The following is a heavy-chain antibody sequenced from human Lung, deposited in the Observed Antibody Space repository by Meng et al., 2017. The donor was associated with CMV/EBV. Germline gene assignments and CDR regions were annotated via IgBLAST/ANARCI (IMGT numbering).Heavy chain of an antibody. J-gene: IGHJ4*02. CDR3: ARRRGGSGRDC. CDR1: AGSISSSNYL. V-gene: IGHV4-39*01. Sequence: EHSEALALTCTGAAGSISSSNYLWEWTRPPPGKVLEWSWAIYHSGSTTYNPSLQSRVTMFVDTSKNQVSLMLTSVTATDTAVYYCARRRGGSGRDCWGQGTLVTVAS. D-gene: IGHD3-10*01. CDR2: IYHSGST.